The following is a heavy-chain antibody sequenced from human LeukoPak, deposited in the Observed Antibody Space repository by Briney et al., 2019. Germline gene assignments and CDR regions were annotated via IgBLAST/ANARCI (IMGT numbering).Heavy chain of an antibody. Sequence: ASVKVSCKASGYTFTGYYMHWVRQAPGQGLEWMGWINPNSGGTNYAQKFQGRVTMTRDTSISTAYMELSRLRSDDTAVYCCARARQYYYDSSGYSPYYFDYWGQGTLVTVSS. CDR2: INPNSGGT. CDR3: ARARQYYYDSSGYSPYYFDY. CDR1: GYTFTGYY. V-gene: IGHV1-2*02. D-gene: IGHD3-22*01. J-gene: IGHJ4*02.